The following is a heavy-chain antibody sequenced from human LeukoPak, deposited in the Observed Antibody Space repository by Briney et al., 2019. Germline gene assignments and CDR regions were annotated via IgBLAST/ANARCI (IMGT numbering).Heavy chain of an antibody. CDR3: ARIVGGDAAATRGVDY. Sequence: KPGGSLRLSCAASGFIFSDYYMSWIRQAPGKGLEWVSSISSSSSYIYYADSVKGRFTISRDNAKNSLYLQMNSLRAEDTAVYYCARIVGGDAAATRGVDYWGQGTLVTVSS. V-gene: IGHV3-11*06. D-gene: IGHD2-2*01. CDR1: GFIFSDYY. CDR2: ISSSSSYI. J-gene: IGHJ4*02.